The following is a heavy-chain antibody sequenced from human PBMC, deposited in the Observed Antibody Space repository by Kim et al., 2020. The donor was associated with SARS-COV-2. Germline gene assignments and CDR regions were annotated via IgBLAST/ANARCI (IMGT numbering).Heavy chain of an antibody. V-gene: IGHV1-18*01. D-gene: IGHD6-6*01. CDR3: AREVVEGIAARRFDY. CDR1: GYTFTSYG. Sequence: ASVKVSCKASGYTFTSYGISWVRQAPGQGLEWMGWISAYNGNTNYAQKLQGRVTMTTDTSTSTAYMELRSLRSDDTAVYYCAREVVEGIAARRFDYWGQGTLVTVSS. CDR2: ISAYNGNT. J-gene: IGHJ4*02.